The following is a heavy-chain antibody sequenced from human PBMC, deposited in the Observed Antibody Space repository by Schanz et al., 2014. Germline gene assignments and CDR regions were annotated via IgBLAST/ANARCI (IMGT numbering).Heavy chain of an antibody. Sequence: VKVSCKASGYTFSSYTISWVRQAPGQGLEWMGRIIPILGIANYAQNFQGRVTITADKSSSTAYMELTSLRSEDTAVYYCTGTYRTSLTRHTAHHFTQAAATGARDYY. V-gene: IGHV1-69*02. J-gene: IGHJ6*01. CDR2: IIPILGIA. CDR1: GYTFSSYT. D-gene: IGHD6-25*01. CDR3: TGTYRTSLTRHTAHHFTQAAATGARDYY.